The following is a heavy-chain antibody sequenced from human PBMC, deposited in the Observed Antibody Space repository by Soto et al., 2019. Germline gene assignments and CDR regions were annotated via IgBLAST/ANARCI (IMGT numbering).Heavy chain of an antibody. Sequence: PGGSLRLSCAASGFTFSSYSMNWVRQAPGKGLEWVSYISSSSSTIYYADSVKGRFTISRDNAKNSLYLQMNSLRDEDTAVYYCARDHTHYDFGSGYHPFDYWGQGTLVTVSS. V-gene: IGHV3-48*02. CDR3: ARDHTHYDFGSGYHPFDY. J-gene: IGHJ4*02. CDR1: GFTFSSYS. D-gene: IGHD3-3*01. CDR2: ISSSSSTI.